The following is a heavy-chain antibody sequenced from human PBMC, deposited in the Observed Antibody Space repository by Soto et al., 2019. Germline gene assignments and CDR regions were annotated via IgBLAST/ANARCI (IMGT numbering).Heavy chain of an antibody. CDR2: IYYSGST. CDR1: GDSIIGIYH. V-gene: IGHV4-38-2*02. D-gene: IGHD6-19*01. J-gene: IGHJ5*02. Sequence: SETLSLTCAVSGDSIIGIYHWAWIRQPPGRSLEWMGSIYYSGSTYYNPSVKSRVTISVDTSKNQFSLKLSSVTAADTAVYYCAREVGIAVAGHNWFDPWGQGTLVTVSS. CDR3: AREVGIAVAGHNWFDP.